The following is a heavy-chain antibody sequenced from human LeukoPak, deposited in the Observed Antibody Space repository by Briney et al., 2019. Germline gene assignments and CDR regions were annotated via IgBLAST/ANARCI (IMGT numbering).Heavy chain of an antibody. V-gene: IGHV3-30*02. CDR2: IRYDGSNK. J-gene: IGHJ4*02. D-gene: IGHD6-13*01. CDR3: AKDSAPSSSWDIIDY. Sequence: GGSLRLSCAASGFTFSSYGMLWVRQAPGKGLAGVAFIRYDGSNKYYADSVKGRFTISRDNSKNKLYLQMNSLRAEDTAVYYCAKDSAPSSSWDIIDYWGQGTLVTVSS. CDR1: GFTFSSYG.